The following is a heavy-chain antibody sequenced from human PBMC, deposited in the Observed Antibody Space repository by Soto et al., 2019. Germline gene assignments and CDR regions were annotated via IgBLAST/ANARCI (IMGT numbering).Heavy chain of an antibody. CDR2: VKSEAGGGTI. Sequence: PAVSLRLSYATSGITFTYAWMTWVRQAPGRGLEWVGRVKSEAGGGTIDYAAPVKGRLTISRDNAKNSLYLQMNSLRAEDTAVYYCAREYCSSTSCLNWFDPWGQGT. CDR3: AREYCSSTSCLNWFDP. CDR1: GITFTYAW. J-gene: IGHJ5*02. D-gene: IGHD2-2*01. V-gene: IGHV3-15*01.